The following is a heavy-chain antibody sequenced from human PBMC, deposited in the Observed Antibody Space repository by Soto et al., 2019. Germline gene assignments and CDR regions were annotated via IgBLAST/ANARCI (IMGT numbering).Heavy chain of an antibody. CDR2: IYPGDSDT. D-gene: IGHD3-16*01. Sequence: XESLNISCKGSGCSFPTFWIGWVRQMPGKGLEWMGVIYPGDSDTRYSPSFQGQVTMSADRSISTAYLQWTSLKASDTAIYYCARSGRNAYYNMDVWGQGTTVTVSS. CDR3: ARSGRNAYYNMDV. J-gene: IGHJ6*02. CDR1: GCSFPTFW. V-gene: IGHV5-51*01.